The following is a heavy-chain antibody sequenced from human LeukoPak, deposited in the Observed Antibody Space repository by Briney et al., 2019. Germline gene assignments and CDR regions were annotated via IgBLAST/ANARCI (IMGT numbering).Heavy chain of an antibody. J-gene: IGHJ6*03. CDR3: ARTDYYDSSGYYYGPTLYYYYYTDV. CDR2: INPNSGGT. D-gene: IGHD3-22*01. V-gene: IGHV1-2*02. CDR1: GYTFTGYY. Sequence: GASVKVSCKASGYTFTGYYMHWVRQAPGQGLEWMGWINPNSGGTNYAQKFQGRVTMTRDTSISTAYMELSRLRSDDTAVYYCARTDYYDSSGYYYGPTLYYYYYTDVWGKGTTVTVSS.